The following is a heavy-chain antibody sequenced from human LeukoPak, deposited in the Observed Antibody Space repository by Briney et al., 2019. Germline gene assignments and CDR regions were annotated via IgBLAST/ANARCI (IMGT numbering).Heavy chain of an antibody. CDR3: AKGVGATTGPFDY. J-gene: IGHJ4*02. V-gene: IGHV6-1*01. CDR2: TYYRSKWYN. CDR1: GDSVSSNSAA. Sequence: SQTLSLTCDISGDSVSSNSAAWNWIRQSPSRGLEWQGRTYYRSKWYNDYALSVKSRITISPDTSKNQFSLQLNSVTPDDTAVYYCAKGVGATTGPFDYWGQGTLVTVSS. D-gene: IGHD1-26*01.